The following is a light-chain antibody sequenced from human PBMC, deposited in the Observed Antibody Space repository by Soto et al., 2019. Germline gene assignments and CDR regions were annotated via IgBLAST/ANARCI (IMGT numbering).Light chain of an antibody. V-gene: IGKV3-15*01. CDR3: LHYKDWPRWT. Sequence: EIVLTQSPATLSVSPGERATLSCRASQTVGNTLAWYQQQPGQTPRLLIYGASTTATGIPARFSGSGSGTEFTLTIDRLQSEDFAFYYCLHYKDWPRWTFGQGTKVEVK. CDR1: QTVGNT. CDR2: GAS. J-gene: IGKJ1*01.